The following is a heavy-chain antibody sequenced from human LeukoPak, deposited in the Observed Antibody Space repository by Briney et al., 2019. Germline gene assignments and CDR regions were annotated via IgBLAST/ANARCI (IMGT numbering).Heavy chain of an antibody. CDR1: VFTFSNAW. D-gene: IGHD1-26*01. CDR2: IKSKTDGGTT. V-gene: IGHV3-15*01. J-gene: IGHJ6*02. CDR3: TTDYGRGHRYYYYYGMDV. Sequence: GGSLRLSCAASVFTFSNAWMSWVRQAPGKGLEWVGRIKSKTDGGTTDYAAPVKGRFTISRDDSKNTLYLQMNSLKTEDTAVYYCTTDYGRGHRYYYYYGMDVWGQGTTVTVSS.